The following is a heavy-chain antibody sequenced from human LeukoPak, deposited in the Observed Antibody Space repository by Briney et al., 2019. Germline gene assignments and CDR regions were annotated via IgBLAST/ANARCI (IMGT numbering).Heavy chain of an antibody. Sequence: KAGGSLRLSCAASGFTFSSYSMNWVRQAPGKGLEWVSSISSSSSYIYYADSVKGRFTISRDNAKNSLYLQMNSLRAEDTAVYYCARGRNRGDLVHYKPPDYWGQGTLVTVSS. D-gene: IGHD3-16*01. V-gene: IGHV3-21*01. CDR3: ARGRNRGDLVHYKPPDY. J-gene: IGHJ4*02. CDR2: ISSSSSYI. CDR1: GFTFSSYS.